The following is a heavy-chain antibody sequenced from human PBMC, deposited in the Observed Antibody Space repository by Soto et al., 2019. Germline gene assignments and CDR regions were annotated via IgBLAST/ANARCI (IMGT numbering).Heavy chain of an antibody. CDR1: GGTFSSYA. V-gene: IGHV1-69*13. CDR3: ARGYCSGGSCYRPFDY. D-gene: IGHD2-15*01. CDR2: IIPIFGKA. J-gene: IGHJ4*02. Sequence: SVKVSCKASGGTFSSYAISWVRQAPGQGLEWMGGIIPIFGKANYAQKFQGRVTSTADESTSTAYMELSSLRSEDTAVYYCARGYCSGGSCYRPFDYWGQGTLVTVSS.